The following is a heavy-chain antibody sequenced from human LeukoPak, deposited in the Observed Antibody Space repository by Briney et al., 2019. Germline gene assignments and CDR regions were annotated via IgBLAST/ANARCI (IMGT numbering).Heavy chain of an antibody. D-gene: IGHD3-10*01. Sequence: GGSLRLSCAASGFTFSGYWMHWVRQAPGKGLVWVSHINTDGSSTTYADSVKGRFTVSRDNAKNTLYLQMNSLRAEDTAVYYCARVIRYGSAPLYYYGMDVWGQGTTVTVSS. J-gene: IGHJ6*02. CDR3: ARVIRYGSAPLYYYGMDV. CDR1: GFTFSGYW. CDR2: INTDGSST. V-gene: IGHV3-74*01.